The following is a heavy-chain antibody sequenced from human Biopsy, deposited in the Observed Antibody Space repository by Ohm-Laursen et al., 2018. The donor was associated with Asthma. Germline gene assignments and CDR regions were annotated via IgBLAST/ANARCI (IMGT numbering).Heavy chain of an antibody. J-gene: IGHJ3*01. CDR1: GYNFISFA. V-gene: IGHV1-3*04. Sequence: SVKVSCKASGYNFISFAIHWVRQAPGQRLEWMGWVNTGNGDTKYSQKFQGRVTITRDISASTAYMELRSLRSEGTATYYCARTYYDFLTGQVKDVFGVWGQGTMVTVSS. CDR2: VNTGNGDT. D-gene: IGHD3-9*01. CDR3: ARTYYDFLTGQVKDVFGV.